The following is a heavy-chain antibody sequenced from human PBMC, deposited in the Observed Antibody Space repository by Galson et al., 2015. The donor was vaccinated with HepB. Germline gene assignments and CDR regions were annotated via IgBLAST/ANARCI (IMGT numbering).Heavy chain of an antibody. CDR2: ISYDGAFK. D-gene: IGHD6-13*01. J-gene: IGHJ4*02. CDR1: GSFSTYG. CDR3: ARGMYSSSWQYWIDN. V-gene: IGHV3-30*03. Sequence: SLRLSCAASGSFSTYGMHWVRQAPGKGLEWVAVISYDGAFKSYVESVKGRFTISRDNSKSALYLEMKSLRSDDTAVYYCARGMYSSSWQYWIDNWGQGPLVTVSS.